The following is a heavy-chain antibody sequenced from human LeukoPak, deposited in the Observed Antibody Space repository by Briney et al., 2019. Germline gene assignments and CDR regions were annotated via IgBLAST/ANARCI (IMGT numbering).Heavy chain of an antibody. J-gene: IGHJ4*02. CDR1: GYSISSGYN. D-gene: IGHD1-1*01. CDR3: ARWANDFDY. Sequence: PSETLSLTCAVSGYSISSGYNWGWIRQPPGKGLEWIGSIYHSGSTYYNPSLKSRVTISVDTSKNQFSLKLSSVTAADTAVYYCARWANDFDYWGQGTLVTVSS. CDR2: IYHSGST. V-gene: IGHV4-38-2*01.